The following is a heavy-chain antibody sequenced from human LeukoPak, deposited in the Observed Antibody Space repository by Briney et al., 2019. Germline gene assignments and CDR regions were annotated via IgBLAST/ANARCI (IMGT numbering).Heavy chain of an antibody. Sequence: ASVKVSCKASGGTFSSYAISWVRQAPGQGLEWMGRIIPILGIANYAQKFQGRVTITADKSTSTAYMELSSLRSEDTAVYYCARVGYYYDSSGFFGAFDIWGQGTMVTVSS. CDR2: IIPILGIA. CDR1: GGTFSSYA. D-gene: IGHD3-22*01. CDR3: ARVGYYYDSSGFFGAFDI. J-gene: IGHJ3*02. V-gene: IGHV1-69*04.